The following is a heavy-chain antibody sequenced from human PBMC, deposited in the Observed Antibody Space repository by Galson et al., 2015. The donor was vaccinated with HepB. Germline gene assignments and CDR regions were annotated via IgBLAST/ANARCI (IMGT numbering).Heavy chain of an antibody. CDR2: MNPTSGNT. V-gene: IGHV1-8*01. Sequence: SVKVSCKASGYGFASYDINWVRQATGQGLEWMGWMNPTSGNTAYAQKFQGRVTMTRNTSITTAYMELTGLTSEDRAVYYCARGTLAIVRRIMQICSGAWGQGSLVTVSS. CDR1: GYGFASYD. J-gene: IGHJ5*02. D-gene: IGHD3-16*01. CDR3: ARGTLAIVRRIMQICSGA.